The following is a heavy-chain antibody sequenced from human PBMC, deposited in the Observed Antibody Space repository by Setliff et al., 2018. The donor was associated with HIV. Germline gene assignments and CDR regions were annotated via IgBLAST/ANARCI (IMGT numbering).Heavy chain of an antibody. V-gene: IGHV4-34*01. D-gene: IGHD1-26*01. CDR1: GGSFSTYY. CDR2: INHTGNT. CDR3: ARDPIVFDY. J-gene: IGHJ4*02. Sequence: NPSETLSLTCAVYGGSFSTYYWSWIRQRPGKGLEWIGEINHTGNTNYNPSVKSRVTISVDTSKNQFSLKLSSLTAADTAVYYCARDPIVFDYWGQGTLVTVSS.